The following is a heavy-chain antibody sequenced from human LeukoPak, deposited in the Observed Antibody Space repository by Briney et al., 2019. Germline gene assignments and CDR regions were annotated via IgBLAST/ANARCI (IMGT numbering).Heavy chain of an antibody. J-gene: IGHJ4*02. CDR2: INHSGST. CDR1: GGSFSGYY. D-gene: IGHD2-15*01. CDR3: AVNHYCSGGSCSPYYFDY. Sequence: SETLSLTCAVYGGSFSGYYWSWIRQPPGKGLEWIGEINHSGSTYYNPSLKSRVTISVDTSKNQFSLKLSSVTAADTAVYYCAVNHYCSGGSCSPYYFDYWGQGTLVTVSS. V-gene: IGHV4-34*01.